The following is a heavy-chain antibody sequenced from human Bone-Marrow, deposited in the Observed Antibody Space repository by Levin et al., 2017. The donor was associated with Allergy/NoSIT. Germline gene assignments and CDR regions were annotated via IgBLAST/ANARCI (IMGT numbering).Heavy chain of an antibody. CDR3: ASGDSGYDYSPYYYYGMDV. D-gene: IGHD5-12*01. CDR2: IIPIFGTA. J-gene: IGHJ6*02. Sequence: SVKVSCKASGGTFSSYAISWVRQAPGQGLEWMGGIIPIFGTANYAQKFQGRVTITADESTSTAYMELSSLRSEDTAVYYCASGDSGYDYSPYYYYGMDVWGQGTTVTVSS. V-gene: IGHV1-69*13. CDR1: GGTFSSYA.